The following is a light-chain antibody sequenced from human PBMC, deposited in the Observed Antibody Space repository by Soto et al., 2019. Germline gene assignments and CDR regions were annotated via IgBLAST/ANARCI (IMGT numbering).Light chain of an antibody. CDR3: SSYTSISTYV. J-gene: IGLJ1*01. Sequence: QSVLTQPASVSGSPGQSITISCTGTSSDVDGYNFVSWYQQHPDKAPKLMIYDVTNRPSGVSNRFSGSKSGNTASLTISGLQAEDEADYYCSSYTSISTYVFGTGTKVTV. V-gene: IGLV2-14*01. CDR1: SSDVDGYNF. CDR2: DVT.